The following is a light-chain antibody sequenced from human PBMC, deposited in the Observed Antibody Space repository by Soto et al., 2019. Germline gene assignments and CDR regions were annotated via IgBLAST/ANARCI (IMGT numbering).Light chain of an antibody. Sequence: EIVLTQSPCTLSLSPGERATLSCRAIQSLSTNSLAWYQQKPGQTPRLLIYAASTRDTDIPDRFNGSGSGTDFALTISRLEPEDFALYYCQQYDASPLTFGPGTKVDIK. CDR2: AAS. V-gene: IGKV3-20*01. J-gene: IGKJ3*01. CDR1: QSLSTNS. CDR3: QQYDASPLT.